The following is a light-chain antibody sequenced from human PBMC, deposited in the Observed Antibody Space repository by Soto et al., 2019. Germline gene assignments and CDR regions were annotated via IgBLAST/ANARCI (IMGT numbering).Light chain of an antibody. CDR2: EVT. J-gene: IGLJ1*01. V-gene: IGLV2-23*02. CDR1: SRDIGTSNL. Sequence: QSVLTQPASVSGSPGQSITISCTGTSRDIGTSNLVSWYQQYPGKAPKLMIYEVTKRPSGISYRFSGSKSGNTASLTISGLQPEDEADSYXYSFTGISTSLFVFGTGTKVPV. CDR3: YSFTGISTSLFV.